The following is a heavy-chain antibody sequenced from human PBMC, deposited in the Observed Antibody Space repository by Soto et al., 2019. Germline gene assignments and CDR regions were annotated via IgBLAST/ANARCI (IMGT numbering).Heavy chain of an antibody. D-gene: IGHD2-21*01. Sequence: EVQLLESGGGLVQPGGSLRLSCAASGFTFSSYAMSWVRQAPGKGLEWVSAISGSGGSTYYADSVKGRFTISRDNSKNTMYLQMNSLRAEDTAVYYCARDGLGIGWDYGMDVWGQGTTVTVSS. CDR2: ISGSGGST. J-gene: IGHJ6*02. V-gene: IGHV3-23*01. CDR3: ARDGLGIGWDYGMDV. CDR1: GFTFSSYA.